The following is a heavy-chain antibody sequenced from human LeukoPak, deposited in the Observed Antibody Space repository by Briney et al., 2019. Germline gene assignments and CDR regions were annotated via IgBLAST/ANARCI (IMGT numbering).Heavy chain of an antibody. V-gene: IGHV4-39*07. D-gene: IGHD3-9*01. CDR2: IYYSGST. Sequence: PSEALSLTCTVSGGSISSSSYYWGWIRQPPGKGLEWIGSIYYSGSTYYNPSLKSRVTISVDTSKNQFSPKLSSVTAADTAVYYCARVHYDILTGYYRLFDYWGQGTLVTVSS. CDR1: GGSISSSSYY. J-gene: IGHJ4*02. CDR3: ARVHYDILTGYYRLFDY.